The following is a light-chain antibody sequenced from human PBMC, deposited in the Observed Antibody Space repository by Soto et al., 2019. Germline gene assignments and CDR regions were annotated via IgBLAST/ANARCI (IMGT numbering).Light chain of an antibody. V-gene: IGLV2-14*01. CDR3: SSYTSSSTPWV. J-gene: IGLJ3*02. CDR2: EVS. CDR1: SSDVGGYNY. Sequence: QSALTQPASVSGSPGQSITISCTGTSSDVGGYNYVSWYQQHPGKAPKLMIYEVSNRPSGVSNRFSGSKSGNTASLTISGLQAEDEADYYCSSYTSSSTPWVFGGGNKLTVL.